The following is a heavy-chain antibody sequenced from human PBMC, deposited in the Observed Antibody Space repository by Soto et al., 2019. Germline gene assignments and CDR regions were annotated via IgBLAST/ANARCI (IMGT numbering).Heavy chain of an antibody. CDR1: GFTLTIYS. Sequence: PGGSLRLSCAVSGFTLTIYSIHWVRQAPGKGLEWVSSISSTGSYIYFADSVKGRFTISRDNAKNSLYLQMNSLRAEDTAVYYCARGAYGYYDSSGYKDAFDIWGQGTMVPVSS. D-gene: IGHD3-22*01. V-gene: IGHV3-21*01. J-gene: IGHJ3*02. CDR2: ISSTGSYI. CDR3: ARGAYGYYDSSGYKDAFDI.